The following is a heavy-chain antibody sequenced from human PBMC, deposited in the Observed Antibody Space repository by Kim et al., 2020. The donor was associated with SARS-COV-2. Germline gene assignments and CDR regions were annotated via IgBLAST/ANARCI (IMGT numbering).Heavy chain of an antibody. D-gene: IGHD6-13*01. CDR1: GGSISSSSYY. CDR2: IYYSGST. V-gene: IGHV4-39*01. J-gene: IGHJ2*01. Sequence: SETLSLTCTVSGGSISSSSYYWGWIRQPPGKGLEWIGSIYYSGSTYYNPSLKSRATISVDTSKNQFSLKLSSVTTADTAVYYCARRPFSSWGNCYFDLWGRGTLVTVSS. CDR3: ARRPFSSWGNCYFDL.